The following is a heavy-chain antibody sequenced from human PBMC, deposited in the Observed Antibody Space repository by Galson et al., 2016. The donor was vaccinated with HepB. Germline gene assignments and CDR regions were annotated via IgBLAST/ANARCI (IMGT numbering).Heavy chain of an antibody. V-gene: IGHV4-4*07. J-gene: IGHJ3*02. CDR3: ATGDHGFDI. Sequence: ETLSLTCSVSGGSISSWYWNWIRQPAGRGLEWIGRMYISGSTNYNPSLKSRVTMSVDKSKNQVSLKLSSVTAADTAVYYCATGDHGFDIWGHGTVITVSS. CDR2: MYISGST. D-gene: IGHD2-21*01. CDR1: GGSISSWY.